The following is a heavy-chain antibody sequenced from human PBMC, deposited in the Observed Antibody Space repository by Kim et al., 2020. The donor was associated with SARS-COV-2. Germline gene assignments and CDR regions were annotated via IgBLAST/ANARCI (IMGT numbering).Heavy chain of an antibody. D-gene: IGHD3-16*01. J-gene: IGHJ6*03. V-gene: IGHV3-9*01. CDR3: AKGIWGSGYYYYYYYMDV. Sequence: GKGRFTISRDNDKNSLYLQMNSLRAEDTALYYCAKGIWGSGYYYYYYYMDVWGKGTTVTVSS.